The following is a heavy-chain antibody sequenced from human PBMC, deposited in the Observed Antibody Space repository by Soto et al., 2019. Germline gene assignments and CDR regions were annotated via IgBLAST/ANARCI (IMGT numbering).Heavy chain of an antibody. CDR3: AKDTYYHDTTGYYVFDY. J-gene: IGHJ4*02. CDR2: ISYDGSKK. V-gene: IGHV3-30*18. CDR1: EFTFSSYG. Sequence: ESGGGVVQPGRSLTLSCAASEFTFSSYGIHWVRQAPGKGLEWVAGISYDGSKKQYADSVKGRFTISRDNSKNTLHLQMNSLRAEDTAVYYCAKDTYYHDTTGYYVFDYWGQGTLVTVSS. D-gene: IGHD3-22*01.